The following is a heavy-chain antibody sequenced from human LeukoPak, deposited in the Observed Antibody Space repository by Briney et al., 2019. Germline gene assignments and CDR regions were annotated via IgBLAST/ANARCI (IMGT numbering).Heavy chain of an antibody. CDR3: AKDDRYSGYAGYFDY. V-gene: IGHV3-23*01. J-gene: IGHJ4*02. Sequence: GGSLRLSCAASGFTFSDYYMSWVRQAPGKGLEWVSAISGSGGSTYYADSVKGRFTISRDNSKNTLYLQMNSLRAEDTAVYYCAKDDRYSGYAGYFDYWGQGTLVTVSS. CDR2: ISGSGGST. D-gene: IGHD5-12*01. CDR1: GFTFSDYY.